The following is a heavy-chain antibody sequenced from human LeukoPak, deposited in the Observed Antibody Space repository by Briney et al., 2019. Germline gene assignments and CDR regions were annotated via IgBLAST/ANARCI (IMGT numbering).Heavy chain of an antibody. CDR2: IYYSGST. CDR3: ARGSHASLD. V-gene: IGHV4-39*01. J-gene: IGHJ4*02. CDR1: GGSISSSSYY. Sequence: PSETLSLTCTVSGGSISSSSYYWGWIRQPPGKGLEWIGSIYYSGSTCYNPSLKSRVTISVDTSKNQFSLKLSSVTAADTAVYYCARGSHASLDWGQGTLVTVSS.